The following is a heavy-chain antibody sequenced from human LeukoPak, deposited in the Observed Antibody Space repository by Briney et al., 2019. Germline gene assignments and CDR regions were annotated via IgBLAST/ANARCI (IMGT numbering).Heavy chain of an antibody. D-gene: IGHD3-22*01. Sequence: RASVTVSFKASGYTFTSYGFSWVRQAPGQGLEWMGWISAYNGNTNYAQKLQGRVTMTTDTSTSTAYMELRSLRSDDAAVYYCARDRLYYYGMDVWGQGTTVTVSS. CDR1: GYTFTSYG. CDR3: ARDRLYYYGMDV. CDR2: ISAYNGNT. J-gene: IGHJ6*02. V-gene: IGHV1-18*01.